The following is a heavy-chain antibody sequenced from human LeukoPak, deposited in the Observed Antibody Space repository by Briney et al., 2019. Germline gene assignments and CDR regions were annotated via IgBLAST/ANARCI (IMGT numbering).Heavy chain of an antibody. CDR2: IYHSGST. D-gene: IGHD3-22*01. CDR3: ARGGGSSGYYLFDY. CDR1: GVSISSSNW. Sequence: PSGTLSLTCAVSGVSISSSNWWSWVRQPPGKGLEWIGEIYHSGSTNYNPSLKSRVTISVDKSKNQFSLKLSSVTAADTAVYYCARGGGSSGYYLFDYWGQGTLVTVSS. V-gene: IGHV4-4*02. J-gene: IGHJ4*02.